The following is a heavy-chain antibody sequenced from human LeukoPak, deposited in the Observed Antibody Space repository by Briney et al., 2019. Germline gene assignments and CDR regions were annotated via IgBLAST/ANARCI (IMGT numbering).Heavy chain of an antibody. D-gene: IGHD5-24*01. CDR2: IYSGGST. J-gene: IGHJ4*02. V-gene: IGHV3-53*01. CDR3: AKDRQMTTPSYFDY. Sequence: AGGSLRLSCAASGFTVSSNFMSWVRQAPGKGLEWVSVIYSGGSTYYADSVKGRFTISRDNSKNTLYLQMNSLRAEDTAIYYCAKDRQMTTPSYFDYWGQGTLVTVSS. CDR1: GFTVSSNF.